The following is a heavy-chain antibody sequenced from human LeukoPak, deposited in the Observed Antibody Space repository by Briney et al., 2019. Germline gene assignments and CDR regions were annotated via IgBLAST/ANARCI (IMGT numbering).Heavy chain of an antibody. Sequence: GGSLRLSCAASGFTFSSYEMNWVRQAPGKGLEGVSYISSSGSTIYYADSVKGRFTISRDNAKNSLYLQMNSLRAKDTAVYYCARSRNSYYDILTGRHYGMDVWGQGTTVTVSS. D-gene: IGHD3-9*01. CDR3: ARSRNSYYDILTGRHYGMDV. V-gene: IGHV3-48*03. CDR1: GFTFSSYE. CDR2: ISSSGSTI. J-gene: IGHJ6*02.